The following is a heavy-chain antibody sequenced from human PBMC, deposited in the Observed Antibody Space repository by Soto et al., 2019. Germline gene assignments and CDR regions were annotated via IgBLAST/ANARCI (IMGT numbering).Heavy chain of an antibody. Sequence: VGSLRLSCAASGFTVSSNYAIAWVRHAPGKGLEFVSTIDVLDGAWYSDSVRGRLAISRDVSRNTVYLQMGSLRVEDTAIYFCSDWRAGGPVNLDHWGPGTRVTVSS. CDR1: GFTVSSNYA. V-gene: IGHV3-53*01. D-gene: IGHD2-15*01. J-gene: IGHJ4*02. CDR3: SDWRAGGPVNLDH. CDR2: IDVLDGA.